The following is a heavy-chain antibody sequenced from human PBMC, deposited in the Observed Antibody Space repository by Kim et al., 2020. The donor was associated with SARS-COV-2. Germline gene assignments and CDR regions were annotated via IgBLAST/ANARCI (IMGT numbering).Heavy chain of an antibody. V-gene: IGHV7-4-1*02. J-gene: IGHJ4*02. Sequence: YAQGFTGRVVFSLDTSVSTAYLQISSLKAEDTAVYYCARGDSSGWYLFDYWGQGTLVTVSS. D-gene: IGHD6-19*01. CDR3: ARGDSSGWYLFDY.